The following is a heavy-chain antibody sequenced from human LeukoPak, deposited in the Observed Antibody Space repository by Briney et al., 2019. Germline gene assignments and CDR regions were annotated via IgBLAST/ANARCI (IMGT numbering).Heavy chain of an antibody. V-gene: IGHV3-30*19. D-gene: IGHD6-13*01. J-gene: IGHJ6*02. CDR3: ARDSSSWYPWGYYYYYGMDV. CDR1: GFSFSSYG. Sequence: GGSLRLPCAASGFSFSSYGMHWVRQAPGKGLEWVAVISYDGSNKYYADSVKGRFTISRDNSKNTLYLQMNSLRAEDTAVYYCARDSSSWYPWGYYYYYGMDVWGQGTTVTVSS. CDR2: ISYDGSNK.